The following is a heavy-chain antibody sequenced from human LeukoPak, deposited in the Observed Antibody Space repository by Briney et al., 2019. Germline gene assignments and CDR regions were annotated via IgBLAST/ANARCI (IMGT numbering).Heavy chain of an antibody. Sequence: SETLSLTCTVSGGSTSSDYWSWIRQSPGKGLEWVGYVYNSGDTGKNPSLKSRVTILLDTSKNQCSLKLTSVSAADTAVYYCARHLTKTYYYDSSGYPQMDYFYGMDVWGQGTTVTVSS. CDR3: ARHLTKTYYYDSSGYPQMDYFYGMDV. J-gene: IGHJ6*02. D-gene: IGHD3-22*01. CDR1: GGSTSSDY. CDR2: VYNSGDT. V-gene: IGHV4-59*08.